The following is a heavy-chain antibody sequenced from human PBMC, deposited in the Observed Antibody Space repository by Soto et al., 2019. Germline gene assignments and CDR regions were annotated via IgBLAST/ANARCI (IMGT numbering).Heavy chain of an antibody. Sequence: GESLKISCAASGFTFDDYGMSWVRQAPGKGLEWVSGINWNGGSTGYADSVKGRFTISRDNAKNSLYLQMNSLRAEDTALYHCARVRSSSGWSYYYYYMDVWGKGTTVTVSS. CDR2: INWNGGST. CDR3: ARVRSSSGWSYYYYYMDV. D-gene: IGHD6-19*01. V-gene: IGHV3-20*01. CDR1: GFTFDDYG. J-gene: IGHJ6*03.